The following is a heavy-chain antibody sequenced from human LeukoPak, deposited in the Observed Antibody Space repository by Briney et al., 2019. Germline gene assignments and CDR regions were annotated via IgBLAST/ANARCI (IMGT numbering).Heavy chain of an antibody. CDR1: GFTLSSYW. J-gene: IGHJ3*02. Sequence: GGSLRLSCAASGFTLSSYWMSWVRQAPGKGLEWVANIKQDGGEKYYVDSVKGRFTISRDNAKNSLYLQVSSLRAEDTAVYYCARDGYCSSTSCYRDAFDIWGQGTMVTVSS. V-gene: IGHV3-7*01. CDR3: ARDGYCSSTSCYRDAFDI. CDR2: IKQDGGEK. D-gene: IGHD2-2*03.